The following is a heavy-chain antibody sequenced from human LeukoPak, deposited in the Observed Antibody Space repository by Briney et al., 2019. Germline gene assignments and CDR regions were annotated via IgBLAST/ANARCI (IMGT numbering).Heavy chain of an antibody. CDR2: INSDGSIT. Sequence: PRGSLRLSCEASGFSLSSYWMHWVRQAPGKGLVWVSRINSDGSITTYADSVKGRFTISRDNAKNTLYLQMDSLRADGTAVYYCARYRVYCGSTSCYAYYFDYWGQGTLVSVSS. CDR3: ARYRVYCGSTSCYAYYFDY. J-gene: IGHJ4*02. CDR1: GFSLSSYW. V-gene: IGHV3-74*01. D-gene: IGHD2-2*01.